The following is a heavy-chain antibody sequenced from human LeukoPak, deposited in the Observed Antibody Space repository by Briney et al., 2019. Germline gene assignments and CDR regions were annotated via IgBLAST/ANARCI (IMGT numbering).Heavy chain of an antibody. J-gene: IGHJ3*02. V-gene: IGHV3-64*01. CDR1: GFTFSSYA. D-gene: IGHD3-22*01. CDR3: ARAWDSSGYYYGAFDI. Sequence: GGSLRLSCAASGFTFSSYAMHWVRQAPGKGLEYVSAISSNGGSTYYTNSVKGRFTISRDNSKNTLYLQMGSLRAEDMAVHYCARAWDSSGYYYGAFDIWGQGPMVTVSS. CDR2: ISSNGGST.